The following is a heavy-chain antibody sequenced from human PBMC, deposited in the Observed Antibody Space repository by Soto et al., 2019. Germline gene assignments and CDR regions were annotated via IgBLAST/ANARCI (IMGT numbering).Heavy chain of an antibody. V-gene: IGHV1-69*13. CDR1: GGGFSSDS. J-gene: IGHJ6*02. CDR3: ATPTLPARGGTPD. D-gene: IGHD1-1*01. CDR2: VIPICGTA. Sequence: ASVKVSFRAAGGGFSSDSISWGRRAPGEGGVGRGGVIPICGTANYAQKFQGRVTITADESTNTAYMELSSLRSEDTAVYYCATPTLPARGGTPDRGPRPTATVSS.